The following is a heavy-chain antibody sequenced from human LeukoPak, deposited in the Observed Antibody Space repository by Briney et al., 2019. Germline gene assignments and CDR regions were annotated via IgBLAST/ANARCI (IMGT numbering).Heavy chain of an antibody. Sequence: GGSLRLSCAASGFTFNSYWFHWVRQAPGKGLVWVSRINSDGSDTIYADSVKSRFTISRDNAKSTVYRQMNSLKAEDTAVYYCARGGYPHGFDIWGQGTMVTVSS. J-gene: IGHJ3*02. CDR3: ARGGYPHGFDI. V-gene: IGHV3-74*01. D-gene: IGHD2-15*01. CDR2: INSDGSDT. CDR1: GFTFNSYW.